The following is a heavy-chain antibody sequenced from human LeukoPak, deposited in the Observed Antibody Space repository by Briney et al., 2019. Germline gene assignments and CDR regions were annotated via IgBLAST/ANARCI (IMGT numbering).Heavy chain of an antibody. CDR3: ARGAYSSSSRYYFDY. CDR2: IYYSGST. D-gene: IGHD6-6*01. CDR1: GGSISSHY. Sequence: LETLSLTCTVSGGSISSHYWSWIRQPPGKGLEWIGYIYYSGSTNYNPSLKSRVTISVDTSKNQFSLKLSSVTAADTAVYYCARGAYSSSSRYYFDYWGQGTLVTVSS. V-gene: IGHV4-59*11. J-gene: IGHJ4*02.